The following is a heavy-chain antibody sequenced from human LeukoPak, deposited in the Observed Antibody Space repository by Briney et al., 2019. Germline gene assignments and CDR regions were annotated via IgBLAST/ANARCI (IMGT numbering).Heavy chain of an antibody. J-gene: IGHJ6*02. CDR1: GDSVFSNSAG. CDR3: ARDLDAGMDV. D-gene: IGHD1-1*01. Sequence: SQTLSLTCGLSGDSVFSNSAGWNWIRQSPSRGLEWLGRTYYRSKWYHEYAVSVRSRISINPDTSKNQFSLQLNSVTPEDTAVYHCARDLDAGMDVWGQGTTVTVSS. CDR2: TYYRSKWYH. V-gene: IGHV6-1*01.